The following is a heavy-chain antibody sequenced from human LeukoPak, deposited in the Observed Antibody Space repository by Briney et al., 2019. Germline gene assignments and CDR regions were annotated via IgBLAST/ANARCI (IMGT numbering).Heavy chain of an antibody. V-gene: IGHV4-30-4*01. J-gene: IGHJ3*02. CDR3: AREDGRRDGYNYAFDI. CDR2: IYYSGST. CDR1: GGSISSGDYY. Sequence: SQTLSLSCTVSGGSISSGDYYWIWIRQPPGKGLEWIGYIYYSGSTYYNPSLKSRVTISVDTSKNQFSLKLSSVTAADTAVYYCAREDGRRDGYNYAFDIWGQGTMGTVSS. D-gene: IGHD5-24*01.